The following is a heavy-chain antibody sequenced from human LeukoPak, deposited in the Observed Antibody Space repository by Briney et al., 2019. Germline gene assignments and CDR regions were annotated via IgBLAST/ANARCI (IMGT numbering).Heavy chain of an antibody. CDR2: TYYRSKWYK. J-gene: IGHJ4*02. V-gene: IGHV6-1*01. D-gene: IGHD2-15*01. Sequence: SQTLSLTCAISGDSFSTNSGIWHWIRQSPSRGLEWLGRTYYRSKWYKDYAVSVKSRITISPDTPKNQLSLQLNSVTPEDTAVYYCARVVAGLFDYWGQGIPVTVSS. CDR1: GDSFSTNSGI. CDR3: ARVVAGLFDY.